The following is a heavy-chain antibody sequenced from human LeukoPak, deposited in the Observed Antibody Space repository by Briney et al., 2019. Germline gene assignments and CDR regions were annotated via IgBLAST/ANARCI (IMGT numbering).Heavy chain of an antibody. CDR1: GFTFDDYA. D-gene: IGHD3-22*01. J-gene: IGHJ3*02. Sequence: PGGSLRLSCAASGFTFDDYAMHWVRHARGEGRVWVSGICWNSGSIGYADSVKGRFTISRDNAKNSLYLQMNSLRAEDTAVYYCARDRSTMIVVVHDAFDIWGQGTMVTVSS. CDR3: ARDRSTMIVVVHDAFDI. CDR2: ICWNSGSI. V-gene: IGHV3-9*01.